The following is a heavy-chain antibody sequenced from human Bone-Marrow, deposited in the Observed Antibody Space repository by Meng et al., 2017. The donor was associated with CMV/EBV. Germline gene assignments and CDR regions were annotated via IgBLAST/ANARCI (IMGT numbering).Heavy chain of an antibody. Sequence: GGSLRLSCAASGFTFSDYSMSWIRQAPGKGLEWLSYLSSSGSTMYYADSVKGRFTISRDNAMNSLSLQMNSLRAEDTAIYYCARFSSSSRRYFDYWGQGPLVTVSS. CDR3: ARFSSSSRRYFDY. J-gene: IGHJ4*02. D-gene: IGHD6-6*01. CDR1: GFTFSDYS. CDR2: LSSSGSTM. V-gene: IGHV3-11*01.